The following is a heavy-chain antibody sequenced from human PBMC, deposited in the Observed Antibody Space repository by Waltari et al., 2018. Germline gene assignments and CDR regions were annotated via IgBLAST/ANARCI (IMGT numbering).Heavy chain of an antibody. CDR1: GFTFSSYE. V-gene: IGHV3-48*03. Sequence: EVQLVESGGGLVQPGGSLRLSCAASGFTFSSYEMNWVRQAPGKGLEWVSYISSRGSTIYYADSVKGRFTISRDNAKNSLYLQMHSLRADDTAVYYCARDNNGYDRYFDYWGQGTLVTVSS. CDR2: ISSRGSTI. J-gene: IGHJ4*02. D-gene: IGHD5-12*01. CDR3: ARDNNGYDRYFDY.